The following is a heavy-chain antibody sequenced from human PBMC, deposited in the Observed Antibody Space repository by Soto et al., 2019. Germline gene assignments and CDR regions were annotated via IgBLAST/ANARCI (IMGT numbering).Heavy chain of an antibody. CDR2: VYYTGST. J-gene: IGHJ6*02. D-gene: IGHD3-10*01. CDR1: SGPSRSHN. CDR3: VRQGIGDLHGLVDV. Sequence: QVQLQQSGPGLVKPSETLSLTCTVSSGPSRSHNWGWIRQPPGRGLEWIGYVYYTGSTSYNPSLQSRVTISADTPTNHISLTLSSVTAADTAVYYCVRQGIGDLHGLVDVWGQGTTVSVSS. V-gene: IGHV4-59*08.